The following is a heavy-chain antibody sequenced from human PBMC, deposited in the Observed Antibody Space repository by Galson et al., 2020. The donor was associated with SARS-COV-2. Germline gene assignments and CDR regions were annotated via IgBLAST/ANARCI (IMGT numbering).Heavy chain of an antibody. CDR2: IYTRGST. J-gene: IGHJ6*02. D-gene: IGHD6-13*01. Sequence: SQTLSITCTVSGGSISSSSYYWSWIRQPAGKGLEWIGSIYTRGSTNYNPSLKSRVTISVDTSKNQFSLKLSSVTAADTAVYYCARDYSSSTDGMDVWGQGTTVSVSS. V-gene: IGHV4-61*02. CDR1: GGSISSSSYY. CDR3: ARDYSSSTDGMDV.